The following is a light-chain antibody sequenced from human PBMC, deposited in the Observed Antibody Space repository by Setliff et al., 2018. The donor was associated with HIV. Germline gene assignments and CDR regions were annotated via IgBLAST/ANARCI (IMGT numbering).Light chain of an antibody. V-gene: IGLV2-23*02. Sequence: SALTQPASVSGSPGQSITISCTGTSGDVGNYNVVSWYQQHPGKAPKVMIYEVSKRPSGISTRFSGSKSGSTASLTISGLQAEDEADYYCCSYAGSSTSYVFGTGTKVTVL. CDR1: SGDVGNYNV. J-gene: IGLJ1*01. CDR2: EVS. CDR3: CSYAGSSTSYV.